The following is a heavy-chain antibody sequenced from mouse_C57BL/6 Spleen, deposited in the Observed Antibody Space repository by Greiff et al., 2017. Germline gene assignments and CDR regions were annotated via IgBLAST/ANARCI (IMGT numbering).Heavy chain of an antibody. D-gene: IGHD1-1*01. J-gene: IGHJ3*01. Sequence: QVQLQQSGAELVRPGASVKLSCKASGYTFTDYYINWVKQRPGQGLEWIARIYPGSGNTYYNEKFKGKATLTAETSSSTAYLQLSSLTSEDSAVFFCARPGTTVPFAYWGQGTLVTVAA. CDR1: GYTFTDYY. CDR3: ARPGTTVPFAY. V-gene: IGHV1-76*01. CDR2: IYPGSGNT.